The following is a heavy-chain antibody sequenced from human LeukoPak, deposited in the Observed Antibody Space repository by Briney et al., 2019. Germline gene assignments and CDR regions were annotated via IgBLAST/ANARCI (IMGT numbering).Heavy chain of an antibody. Sequence: GGSLRLSCAASGFTFSTYAMTWVRQAPGKGLEWVSAISGSGGNTYYADSVKGRFTISRDNAKNSLYLQMNSLRAEDTAVYYCARLVRSSGSPRNPTSYYYGMDVWGQGTTVTVSS. CDR2: ISGSGGNT. CDR3: ARLVRSSGSPRNPTSYYYGMDV. V-gene: IGHV3-23*01. J-gene: IGHJ6*02. D-gene: IGHD6-19*01. CDR1: GFTFSTYA.